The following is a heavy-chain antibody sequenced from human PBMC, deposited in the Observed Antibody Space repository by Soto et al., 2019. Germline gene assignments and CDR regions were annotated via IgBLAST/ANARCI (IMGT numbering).Heavy chain of an antibody. J-gene: IGHJ4*02. D-gene: IGHD2-2*01. CDR2: IIPAFGTA. Sequence: QVQLVQSGAEVKNPGSSVKVSCKTSGGTFNSYLIDWVRQAPGQGLEWMGGIIPAFGTAKYAQKFQGRVPIKADKSMTTAYMELRTLTSEDTAVYYCARGLDQPPVGLYFDTWGQGTLVTVSS. CDR3: ARGLDQPPVGLYFDT. CDR1: GGTFNSYL. V-gene: IGHV1-69*06.